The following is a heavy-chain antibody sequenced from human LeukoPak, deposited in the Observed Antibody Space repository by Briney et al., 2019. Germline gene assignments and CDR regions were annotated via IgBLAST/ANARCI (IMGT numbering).Heavy chain of an antibody. CDR2: IKDDGITS. V-gene: IGHV3-74*01. D-gene: IGHD2-21*01. J-gene: IGHJ4*02. Sequence: GGSLRLSCVVSGFNFGGRWMHWVRQAPGKGLVWVALIKDDGITSTCADSVKGRFTASRDDARNTVHLQVSSLRPEDTAVYYCHPLAYVSNWGQGTLVTVSS. CDR3: HPLAYVSN. CDR1: GFNFGGRW.